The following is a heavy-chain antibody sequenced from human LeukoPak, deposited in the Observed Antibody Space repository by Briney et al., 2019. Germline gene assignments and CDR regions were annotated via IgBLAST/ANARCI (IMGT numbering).Heavy chain of an antibody. CDR2: IYDSGST. J-gene: IGHJ3*02. D-gene: IGHD3-22*01. CDR3: ACLTTADAFDI. V-gene: IGHV4-59*01. Sequence: ASETLSLTCTVSGGSISSYYWSWIRQPPGKGLEWIGYIYDSGSTNYDPSLKSRVTISVDTSKNQFSLKLSSVTAADTAVYYCACLTTADAFDIWGQGTMVTVSS. CDR1: GGSISSYY.